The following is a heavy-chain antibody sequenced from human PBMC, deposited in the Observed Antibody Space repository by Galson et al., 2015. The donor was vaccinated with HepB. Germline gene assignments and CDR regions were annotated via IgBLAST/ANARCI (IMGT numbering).Heavy chain of an antibody. V-gene: IGHV3-33*01. CDR3: ARSRQLRRLRIYSYYAMDV. Sequence: SLRLSCAASGFTFSSYGMHWVRQAPGKGLEWVAAIWYDGSHEYYADSVKGRFTISRDNSKNTLYLQMNSLTAEDTAVYYCARSRQLRRLRIYSYYAMDVWGQGTAVTVSS. J-gene: IGHJ6*02. CDR1: GFTFSSYG. D-gene: IGHD4-17*01. CDR2: IWYDGSHE.